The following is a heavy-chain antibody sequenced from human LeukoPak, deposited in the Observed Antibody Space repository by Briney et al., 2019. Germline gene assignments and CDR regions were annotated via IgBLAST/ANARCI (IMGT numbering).Heavy chain of an antibody. J-gene: IGHJ5*02. CDR1: GFTFNDYY. CDR3: ARDLIGWSLDP. CDR2: INIGGTNT. Sequence: GGSLRLSCAASGFTFNDYYMSWIRQAPGKGLEWLSYINIGGTNTHYADSVKGRFTITRDDAKSSLYLQMDSLTVEDTAVYYCARDLIGWSLDPWGQGTLVTVSS. D-gene: IGHD2-2*03. V-gene: IGHV3-11*06.